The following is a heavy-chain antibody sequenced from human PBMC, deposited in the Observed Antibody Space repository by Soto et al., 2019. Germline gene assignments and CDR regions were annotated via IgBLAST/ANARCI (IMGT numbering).Heavy chain of an antibody. CDR2: IWYDGSNK. CDR1: GFTFSSYG. J-gene: IGHJ6*02. Sequence: GGSLRLSCAASGFTFSSYGMHWVRQAPGKGLEWVAVIWYDGSNKYYADSVKGRFTISRDNSKNTLYLQMNSLRAEDTAVYYCARDRGVPRGMDVWGQGTTVTVSS. CDR3: ARDRGVPRGMDV. V-gene: IGHV3-33*01. D-gene: IGHD3-10*01.